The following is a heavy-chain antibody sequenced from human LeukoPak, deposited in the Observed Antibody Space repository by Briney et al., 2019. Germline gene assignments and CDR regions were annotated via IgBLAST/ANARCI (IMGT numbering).Heavy chain of an antibody. CDR2: ISYDGTNK. CDR3: AKDHSE. CDR1: GFTFSSYG. V-gene: IGHV3-30*18. J-gene: IGHJ4*02. Sequence: GKSLRLSCAASGFTFSSYGMHWVRQAPGKGLEWVSFISYDGTNKYYADSVKGRFTISRDNSKSTLYLQMNSLRVEDTAVYFCAKDHSEWGQGTLVTVSS.